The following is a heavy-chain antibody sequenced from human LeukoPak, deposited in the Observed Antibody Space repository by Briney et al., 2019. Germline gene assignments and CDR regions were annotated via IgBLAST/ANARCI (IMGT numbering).Heavy chain of an antibody. Sequence: PSETLSLTCSVSGGSISGTDYSWSWIRQPPGKGLEWIGYIHPSRSTSYNPFLKSRITISVDTSMNQFSLKMTSMTAADTAVYYCAGRGYAMAYWGQGSLVTVSS. J-gene: IGHJ4*02. CDR2: IHPSRST. CDR1: GGSISGTDYS. D-gene: IGHD5-12*01. CDR3: AGRGYAMAY. V-gene: IGHV4-30-4*01.